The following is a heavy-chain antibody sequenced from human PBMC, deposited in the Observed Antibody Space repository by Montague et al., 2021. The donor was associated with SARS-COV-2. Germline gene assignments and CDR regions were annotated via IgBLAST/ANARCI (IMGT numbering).Heavy chain of an antibody. CDR3: ARLRDGVVPSPILGVGPYYSYYSMDV. D-gene: IGHD3-10*01. CDR1: GTPFSGYY. CDR2: INHGGST. Sequence: SETLSLTCAVHGTPFSGYYWNWIRQPPGKGLEWIGEINHGGSTKYSPSLKSRLTISADTSKNQFSLKLTSVAAADTAVYYCARLRDGVVPSPILGVGPYYSYYSMDVWGKGTTVTVSS. V-gene: IGHV4-34*01. J-gene: IGHJ6*03.